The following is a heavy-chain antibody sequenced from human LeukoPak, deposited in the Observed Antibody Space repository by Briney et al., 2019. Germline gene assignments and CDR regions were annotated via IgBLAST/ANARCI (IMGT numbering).Heavy chain of an antibody. V-gene: IGHV1-18*01. CDR2: ISAYNGNT. D-gene: IGHD6-13*01. J-gene: IGHJ4*02. Sequence: ASVKVSCKASGYTFTSYGISWVRQAPGQGLEWMGWISAYNGNTNYAQKLQGRVTMTRDTSISTAYMELSRLRSDDTAVYYCARDGGIAAAGKDYWGQGTLVTVSS. CDR1: GYTFTSYG. CDR3: ARDGGIAAAGKDY.